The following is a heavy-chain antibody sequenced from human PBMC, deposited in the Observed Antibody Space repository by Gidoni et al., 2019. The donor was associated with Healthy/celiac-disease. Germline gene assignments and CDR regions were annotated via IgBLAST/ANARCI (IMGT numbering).Heavy chain of an antibody. Sequence: EVQLVESGGGLVKPGGSLRLSCAASGFTFSSYSMNWVRQAPGKGLAWVSSISSSSSYIYYADSVKGRFTISRDNAKNSLYLQMNSLRAEDTAVYYCARGVVLMVYVVDYWGQGTLVTVSS. D-gene: IGHD2-8*01. CDR2: ISSSSSYI. CDR3: ARGVVLMVYVVDY. V-gene: IGHV3-21*01. CDR1: GFTFSSYS. J-gene: IGHJ4*02.